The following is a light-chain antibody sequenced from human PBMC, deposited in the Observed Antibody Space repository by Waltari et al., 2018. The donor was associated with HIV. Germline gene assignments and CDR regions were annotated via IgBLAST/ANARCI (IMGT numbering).Light chain of an antibody. Sequence: AIELTQSPSSLSASIGNRVTITCRASQGINSALAWYQQRPGKVPQLLIYDASSLQSGGPSRFSGRGSGTDFTLTISSLQPDDFATYYCQQFNSSPYTFGQGTKLEIK. CDR2: DAS. CDR3: QQFNSSPYT. J-gene: IGKJ2*01. CDR1: QGINSA. V-gene: IGKV1-13*02.